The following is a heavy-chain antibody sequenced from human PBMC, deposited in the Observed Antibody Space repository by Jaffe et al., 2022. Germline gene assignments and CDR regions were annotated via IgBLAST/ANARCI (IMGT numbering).Heavy chain of an antibody. Sequence: QVTLKESGPVLVKPTETLTLTCTVSGFSLSNARMGVSWIRQPPGKALEWLAHIFSNDEKSYSTSLKSRLTISKDTSKSQVVLTMTNMDPVDTATYYCARIGPLRYFDWFLHRGYYYYMDVWGKGTTVTVSS. J-gene: IGHJ6*03. CDR2: IFSNDEK. D-gene: IGHD3-9*01. CDR3: ARIGPLRYFDWFLHRGYYYYMDV. V-gene: IGHV2-26*01. CDR1: GFSLSNARMG.